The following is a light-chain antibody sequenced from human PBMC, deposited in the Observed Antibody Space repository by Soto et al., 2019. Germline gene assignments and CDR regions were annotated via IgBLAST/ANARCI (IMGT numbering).Light chain of an antibody. CDR2: AAS. CDR3: LQHNSYPLT. CDR1: QGISNY. V-gene: IGKV1-17*03. Sequence: DIQMTQSPSALSASVGDRVIITCRASQGISNYLAWFQQMPGTVPKRLIYAASSLQSGVPSRFSGSGYGTEFTLTISSLQPEDFGTYYCLQHNSYPLTFGQGTKVEIK. J-gene: IGKJ1*01.